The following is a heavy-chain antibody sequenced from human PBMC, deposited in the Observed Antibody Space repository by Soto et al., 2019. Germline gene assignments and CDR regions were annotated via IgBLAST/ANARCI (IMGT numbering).Heavy chain of an antibody. CDR2: ISSSSSTI. CDR3: ARDEANFLWYFDL. CDR1: GFTFSSYS. Sequence: GGSLRLSCAASGFTFSSYSMNWVRQAPGKGLERVSYISSSSSTIYYADSVKGRFTISRDDAKNSLYLQMNSLRAEDTAVYYCARDEANFLWYFDLWGRGTLVTVSS. J-gene: IGHJ2*01. V-gene: IGHV3-48*01. D-gene: IGHD1-1*01.